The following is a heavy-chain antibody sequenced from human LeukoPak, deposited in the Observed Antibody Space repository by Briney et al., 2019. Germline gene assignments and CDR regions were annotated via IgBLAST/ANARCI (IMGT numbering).Heavy chain of an antibody. CDR3: ARSLGFGYYGSGSYSGWFDP. CDR1: GGTISSYA. V-gene: IGHV1-69*13. J-gene: IGHJ5*02. CDR2: IIPIFGTA. Sequence: GASVKVSCKASGGTISSYAISWVRQAPGQGLEWMGGIIPIFGTANYAQKFQGRVTITADESTSTAYMELSSLRSEDTAVYYCARSLGFGYYGSGSYSGWFDPWGQGTLVTVSS. D-gene: IGHD3-10*01.